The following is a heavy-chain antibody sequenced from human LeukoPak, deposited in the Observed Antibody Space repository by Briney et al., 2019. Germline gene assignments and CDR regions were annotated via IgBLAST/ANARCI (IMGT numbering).Heavy chain of an antibody. V-gene: IGHV3-23*01. J-gene: IGHJ3*02. D-gene: IGHD2/OR15-2a*01. CDR2: ISGNGGST. Sequence: GGGLRLSSAASGGSFSSYAMSWVRQAPGKGLEGVSAISGNGGSTYYADSVKGRFTIAKDNTKNTLYLHMNSLRAEDTAVYYCAREYSARCNHAFHTWGQGTTVTVSS. CDR1: GGSFSSYA. CDR3: AREYSARCNHAFHT.